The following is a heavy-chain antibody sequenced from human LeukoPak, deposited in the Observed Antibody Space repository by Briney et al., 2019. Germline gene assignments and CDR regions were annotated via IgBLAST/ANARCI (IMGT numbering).Heavy chain of an antibody. CDR3: AREIIAAAGTGLVY. V-gene: IGHV4-39*07. D-gene: IGHD6-13*01. Sequence: SETLSLTCSVSGGSIITRGYYWGWIRQPPGKGLEWIGSVYYSGNSHFNPSLKSRLTISVDTSKNQFSLRVSSVTAADTAVYYCAREIIAAAGTGLVYWGQGTLVTVSS. CDR1: GGSIITRGYY. CDR2: VYYSGNS. J-gene: IGHJ4*02.